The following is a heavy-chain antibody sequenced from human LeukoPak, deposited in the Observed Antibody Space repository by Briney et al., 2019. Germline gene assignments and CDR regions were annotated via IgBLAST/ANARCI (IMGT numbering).Heavy chain of an antibody. J-gene: IGHJ4*02. CDR1: GYTFTSYA. Sequence: ASVKVSCKASGYTFTSYAMHWVRQAHGQRLEWMGWINAGNGNTKYSQKFQGRVAITADESTSTAYMELSSLRSEDTAVYYCARDRRIGYAAGYFDYWGQGTLVTVSS. D-gene: IGHD2-2*01. CDR2: INAGNGNT. V-gene: IGHV1-3*01. CDR3: ARDRRIGYAAGYFDY.